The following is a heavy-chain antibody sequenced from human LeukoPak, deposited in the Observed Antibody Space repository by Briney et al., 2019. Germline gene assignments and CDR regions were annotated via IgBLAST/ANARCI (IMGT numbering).Heavy chain of an antibody. Sequence: SQTLSLTCAISGDSVSSNSAAWNWIRQSPSRGLEWLGRTYYRSKWYNDYAVSVKSRITINPGTSKNQFSLQLNSVTPEDTAVYYCARVYCSSTSCYDHFDYWGQGTLVTVSS. J-gene: IGHJ4*02. V-gene: IGHV6-1*01. CDR1: GDSVSSNSAA. CDR2: TYYRSKWYN. D-gene: IGHD2-2*01. CDR3: ARVYCSSTSCYDHFDY.